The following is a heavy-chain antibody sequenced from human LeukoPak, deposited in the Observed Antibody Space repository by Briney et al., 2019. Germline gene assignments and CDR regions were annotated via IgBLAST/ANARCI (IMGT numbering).Heavy chain of an antibody. CDR2: IYYSGGT. CDR3: AGGGQQLAYYFDY. CDR1: GGSISSNNFY. V-gene: IGHV4-39*07. Sequence: PSETLSLTCTVSGGSISSNNFYWGWIRQPPGQELEWIGSIYYSGGTYYNPSLKSRVTISVDTSKNQFSVKLRSVTAADTAVYYCAGGGQQLAYYFDYWGQETLVTVSS. J-gene: IGHJ4*02. D-gene: IGHD6-13*01.